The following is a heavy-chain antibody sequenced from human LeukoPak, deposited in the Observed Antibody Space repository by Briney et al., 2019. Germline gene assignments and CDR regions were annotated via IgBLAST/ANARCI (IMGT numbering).Heavy chain of an antibody. D-gene: IGHD7-27*01. CDR1: GYTFTSYD. CDR2: MSPKSGNT. Sequence: ASVKVSCKASGYTFTSYDINWVRRATGQGFEWMGWMSPKSGNTGYAQQFQGRVTMTSNTAISTAYMELSSLRSEDTAVYYCVRTPPNWGADYWGQGTLVTVSS. CDR3: VRTPPNWGADY. J-gene: IGHJ4*02. V-gene: IGHV1-8*01.